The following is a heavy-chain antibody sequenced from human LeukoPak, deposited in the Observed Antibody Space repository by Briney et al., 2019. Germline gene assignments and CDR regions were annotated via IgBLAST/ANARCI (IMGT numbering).Heavy chain of an antibody. D-gene: IGHD3-10*01. J-gene: IGHJ5*02. CDR3: GRDFLGESGAGGP. V-gene: IGHV3-21*06. CDR1: GFTFSSFT. Sequence: GGSLRLSCAASGFTFSSFTMNWVRQAPGKGLEWASSISPSGSSTWHADSVKGRFTISRDNAKNSVYLQRTNLGVDDTAVYYCGRDFLGESGAGGPWGQGILVTVSS. CDR2: ISPSGSST.